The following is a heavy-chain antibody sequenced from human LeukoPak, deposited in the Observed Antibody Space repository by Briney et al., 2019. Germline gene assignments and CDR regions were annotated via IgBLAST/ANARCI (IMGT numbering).Heavy chain of an antibody. CDR3: ARVTGTYCDY. V-gene: IGHV1-3*01. CDR1: GYTFTSYA. Sequence: ASVKVSCKASGYTFTSYAIHWVRQAPGQRLEWMGWINPGNDNKKYSQNFQGKFTIIRDTSATTTYMELSSLRSEDTAVYYCARVTGTYCDYWGQGILVTVSS. J-gene: IGHJ4*02. D-gene: IGHD3-9*01. CDR2: INPGNDNK.